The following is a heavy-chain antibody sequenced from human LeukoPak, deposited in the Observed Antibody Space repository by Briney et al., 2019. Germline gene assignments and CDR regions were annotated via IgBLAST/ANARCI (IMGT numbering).Heavy chain of an antibody. D-gene: IGHD3-22*01. CDR1: GGSISNYY. CDR3: ARGRGCYDSSAYLVY. CDR2: IYYSGST. V-gene: IGHV4-59*01. J-gene: IGHJ4*02. Sequence: SETLSLTCTVSGGSISNYYWSWIRQPPGKGLEWIGFIYYSGSTNYNPSLKSRVTISVDTSKNQFSLILNSVTAADTAVYYCARGRGCYDSSAYLVYWGQGTLVTVSS.